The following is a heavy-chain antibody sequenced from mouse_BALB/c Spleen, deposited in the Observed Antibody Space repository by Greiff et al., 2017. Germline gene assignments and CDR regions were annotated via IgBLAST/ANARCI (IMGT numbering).Heavy chain of an antibody. CDR1: GFTFSSYA. CDR2: ISSGGST. CDR3: ASLFTTVVAPFDY. V-gene: IGHV5-6-5*01. D-gene: IGHD1-1*01. J-gene: IGHJ2*01. Sequence: EVQLVESGGGLVKPGGSLKLSCAASGFTFSSYAMSWVRQTPEKRLEWVASISSGGSTYYPDSVKGRFTISRDNARNILYLQMSSLRSEDTAMYYCASLFTTVVAPFDYWGQGTTLTVSS.